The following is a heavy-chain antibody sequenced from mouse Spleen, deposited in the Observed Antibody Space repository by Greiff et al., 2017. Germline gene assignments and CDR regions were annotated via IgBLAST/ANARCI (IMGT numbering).Heavy chain of an antibody. J-gene: IGHJ4*01. CDR1: GYSITSGYY. CDR2: ISYDGSN. V-gene: IGHV3-6*01. CDR3: ASDDYAMDY. Sequence: VQLKESGPGLVKPSQSLSLTCSVTGYSITSGYYWNWIRQFPGNKLEWMGYISYDGSNNYNPSLKNRISITRDTSKNQFFLKLNSVTTEDTATYYCASDDYAMDYWGQGTSVTVSS.